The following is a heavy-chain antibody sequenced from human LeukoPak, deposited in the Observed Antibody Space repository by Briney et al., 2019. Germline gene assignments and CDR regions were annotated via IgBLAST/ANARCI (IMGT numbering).Heavy chain of an antibody. J-gene: IGHJ4*02. CDR2: IYYTGRT. CDR1: GDSFSRNTYS. CDR3: ARVSGSGTKGGYFEY. D-gene: IGHD3-10*01. V-gene: IGHV4-39*07. Sequence: KPSETLSLTCSVSGDSFSRNTYSWGWIRQPPGKGLEWIGSIYYTGRTFYNPSLKSRVTISVDTSKNQFSLKLSSVTAADTAVYYCARVSGSGTKGGYFEYWGQGTLVTVSS.